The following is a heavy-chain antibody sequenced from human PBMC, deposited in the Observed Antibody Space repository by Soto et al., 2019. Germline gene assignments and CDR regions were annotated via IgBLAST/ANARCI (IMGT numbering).Heavy chain of an antibody. CDR2: INHSGST. V-gene: IGHV4-34*01. CDR1: GGSFSGYY. Sequence: SDTLSLTCAVYGGSFSGYYWSWIRQPPGKGLEWIGEINHSGSTNYNPSLKSRVTISVDTSKNQFSLKLSSVTAADTAVYYCARAGYSSSWYLGNWFDPWGQGTLVTVSS. J-gene: IGHJ5*02. CDR3: ARAGYSSSWYLGNWFDP. D-gene: IGHD6-13*01.